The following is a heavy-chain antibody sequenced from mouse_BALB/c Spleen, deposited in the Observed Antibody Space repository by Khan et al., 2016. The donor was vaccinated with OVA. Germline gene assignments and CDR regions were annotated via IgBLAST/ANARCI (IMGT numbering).Heavy chain of an antibody. Sequence: EVELVESGGDLVKPGGSLKLSCAASGFTFSSYSMSWVRQTPDKRLEWVASISSGGDYTYYPHSVKGRFTISRDNAKNTLYLQMSDLKSEDTAMDYCADQLNGSFAYWGQGTLVTVSA. J-gene: IGHJ3*01. CDR2: ISSGGDYT. CDR3: ADQLNGSFAY. CDR1: GFTFSSYS. V-gene: IGHV5-6*01. D-gene: IGHD2-12*01.